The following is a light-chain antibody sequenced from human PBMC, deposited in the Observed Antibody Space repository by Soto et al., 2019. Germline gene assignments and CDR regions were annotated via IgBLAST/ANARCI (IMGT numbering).Light chain of an antibody. V-gene: IGLV3-21*04. CDR3: QVWDSSSDPRGV. CDR2: YDS. CDR1: NIGSKS. Sequence: SYELTQPPSVSVAPGKTARITCGGNNIGSKSVHWYQQKPDQAPVLVIYYDSDRPSGIPERFSGSNSGNTATLTISRVEAGDEADYYCQVWDSSSDPRGVFGTGTKLTVL. J-gene: IGLJ1*01.